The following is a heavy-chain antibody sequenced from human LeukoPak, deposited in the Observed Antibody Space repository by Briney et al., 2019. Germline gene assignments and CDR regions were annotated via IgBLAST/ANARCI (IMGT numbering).Heavy chain of an antibody. CDR2: ISYDGSNK. V-gene: IGHV3-30*18. CDR3: AKDLSSSWSIDC. D-gene: IGHD6-13*01. Sequence: GGSLRLSCAASGFTFSSYGIHWVRQAPGKGLEWVAIISYDGSNKYYADSVKGRFTISRDNSKNTLYLQMNSLRAEDTAVYYCAKDLSSSWSIDCWGQGTLVTVSS. CDR1: GFTFSSYG. J-gene: IGHJ4*02.